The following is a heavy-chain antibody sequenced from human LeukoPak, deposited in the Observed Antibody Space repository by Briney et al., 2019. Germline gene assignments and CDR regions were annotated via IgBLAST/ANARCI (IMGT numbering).Heavy chain of an antibody. CDR2: IYYSGST. CDR3: ARARLQHHDY. J-gene: IGHJ4*02. D-gene: IGHD6-13*01. Sequence: SETLSLTCAVSGGSISSSNWWSWVRQPPGKGLEWIGEIYYSGSTNYNPSLKSRVTTSIDKSKNQFSLKLTSVTAADTAVYYCARARLQHHDYWGQGTLVTVSS. CDR1: GGSISSSNW. V-gene: IGHV4-4*02.